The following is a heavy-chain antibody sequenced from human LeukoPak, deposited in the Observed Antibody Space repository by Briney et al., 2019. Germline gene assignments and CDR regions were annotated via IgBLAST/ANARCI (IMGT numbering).Heavy chain of an antibody. J-gene: IGHJ4*02. CDR2: IYYSGST. CDR1: GGSISSYY. D-gene: IGHD1-26*01. V-gene: IGHV4-59*01. CDR3: ARWRIYSGSYEHY. Sequence: PSETLSLTCTASGGSISSYYWSWIRQPPGKGLEWIGYIYYSGSTNYNPSLKSRVTISVDTSKNQFSLKLSSVTAADTAVYYCARWRIYSGSYEHYWGQGTLVTVSS.